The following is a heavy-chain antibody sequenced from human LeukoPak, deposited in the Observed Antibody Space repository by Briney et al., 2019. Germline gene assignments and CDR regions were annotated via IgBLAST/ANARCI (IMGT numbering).Heavy chain of an antibody. Sequence: GGSLRLSCAASGYTFSSSWMTWVRQAPGKGLEWVANIKEDGSEKYYVDSVKGRFTISRDNAKNSLYLQMNSLRAEDTAMYYCARDSGWFRFDYWGQGTLVTVSS. D-gene: IGHD6-13*01. V-gene: IGHV3-7*03. J-gene: IGHJ4*02. CDR2: IKEDGSEK. CDR3: ARDSGWFRFDY. CDR1: GYTFSSSW.